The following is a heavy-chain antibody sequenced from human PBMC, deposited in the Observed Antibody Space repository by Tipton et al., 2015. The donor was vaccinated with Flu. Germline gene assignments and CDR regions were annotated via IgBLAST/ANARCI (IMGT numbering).Heavy chain of an antibody. CDR1: GGSISSSSYY. Sequence: TLSLTCTVSGGSISSSSYYWGWIRQPPGKGLEWIGSIYYSGSTHYNPSLKSRVTISVDTSKNQFSLKLSSVTAADTAVYYCARVGSGGYFHYCYGIDVWGQGSRVTVSS. D-gene: IGHD1-26*01. CDR2: IYYSGST. CDR3: ARVGSGGYFHYCYGIDV. V-gene: IGHV4-39*07. J-gene: IGHJ6*02.